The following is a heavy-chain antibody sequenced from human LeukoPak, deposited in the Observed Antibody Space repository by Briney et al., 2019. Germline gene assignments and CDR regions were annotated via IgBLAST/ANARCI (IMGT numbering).Heavy chain of an antibody. Sequence: PSETLSLTCTVSGASINSYYWSWIRQPPGEGLEWIGYVYHSGSTNYNSSLKSRVTISLDTPKTQFSLRLSSVTAADTAVYYCTSQLGGTTFHWGQGALVTVSS. V-gene: IGHV4-59*01. D-gene: IGHD1-1*01. J-gene: IGHJ4*02. CDR1: GASINSYY. CDR3: TSQLGGTTFH. CDR2: VYHSGST.